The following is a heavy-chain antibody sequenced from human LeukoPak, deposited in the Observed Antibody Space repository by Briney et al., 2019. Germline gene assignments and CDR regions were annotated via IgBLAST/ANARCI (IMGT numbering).Heavy chain of an antibody. CDR2: IWYDGSSK. J-gene: IGHJ6*02. Sequence: PGRSLRLSCAASGFTFSSYGMHWVRQAPGKGLEWVAVIWYDGSSKYYADSVKGRFTISRDNSKNTLYLQMNSLRAEDTAVYYCARDGRWFGELSHFLGYYGMDVWGQGTTATVSS. D-gene: IGHD3-10*01. CDR1: GFTFSSYG. CDR3: ARDGRWFGELSHFLGYYGMDV. V-gene: IGHV3-33*01.